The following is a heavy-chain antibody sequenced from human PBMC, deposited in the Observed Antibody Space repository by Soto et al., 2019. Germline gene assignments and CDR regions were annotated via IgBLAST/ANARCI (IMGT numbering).Heavy chain of an antibody. J-gene: IGHJ4*02. V-gene: IGHV3-48*02. D-gene: IGHD2-21*02. CDR2: ITSSGDSI. Sequence: EVQLVESGGGSVHPGGSLRLACAASGFRFSDYSMNWVRQAPGKGLEWVSYITSSGDSIYYSDSVKGRFTVSRDNAKNSLILQMNGLRDEDTAVYYCARLPKGSMVTSWGQGTLVTVSS. CDR3: ARLPKGSMVTS. CDR1: GFRFSDYS.